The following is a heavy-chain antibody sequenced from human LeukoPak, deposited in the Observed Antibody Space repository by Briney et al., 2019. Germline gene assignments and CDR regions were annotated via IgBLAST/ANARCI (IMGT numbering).Heavy chain of an antibody. CDR3: ARVPSSTCGWYIYFDY. D-gene: IGHD6-19*01. V-gene: IGHV1-18*01. CDR1: GFTFNNYG. Sequence: ASVKVSCKASGFTFNNYGISWGRQAPGQGLEWMGWISAYNGDTHYEQKLQGRVTLTTDTSTRTAYMELRSLRSDDTAMYYCARVPSSTCGWYIYFDYWGQGTLVTVSP. CDR2: ISAYNGDT. J-gene: IGHJ4*02.